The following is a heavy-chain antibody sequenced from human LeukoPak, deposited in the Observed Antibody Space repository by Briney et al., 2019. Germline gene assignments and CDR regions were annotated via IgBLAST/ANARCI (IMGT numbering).Heavy chain of an antibody. CDR1: GYTFTSYD. CDR3: ARGLHVILGRGRLQHRKHPKNSWFEP. Sequence: ASVTVSFTASGYTFTSYDINWVRQAPGQGLEWMGWMNPNSGNTGYAQKFQGRVTMTRNTSISTAYMELSSLRSEDTAVYYCARGLHVILGRGRLQHRKHPKNSWFEPGGQGTLVTVYS. V-gene: IGHV1-8*01. D-gene: IGHD4-11*01. J-gene: IGHJ5*02. CDR2: MNPNSGNT.